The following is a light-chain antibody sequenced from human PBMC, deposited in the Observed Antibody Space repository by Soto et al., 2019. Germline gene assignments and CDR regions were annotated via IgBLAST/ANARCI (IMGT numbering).Light chain of an antibody. CDR1: QSVSSN. CDR2: GAS. Sequence: VVMTQSPATLSVSPGEGATLSCRASQSVSSNLAWYQQKPGQAPRLLIYGASTRATGIPARFSGSGSGTEFALTISSLQSEYFAVYYCQQYNNWPPITFGQGTRLEIK. V-gene: IGKV3-15*01. J-gene: IGKJ5*01. CDR3: QQYNNWPPIT.